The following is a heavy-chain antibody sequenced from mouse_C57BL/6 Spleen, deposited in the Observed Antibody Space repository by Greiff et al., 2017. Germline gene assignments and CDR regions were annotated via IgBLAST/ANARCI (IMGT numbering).Heavy chain of an antibody. CDR2: ISSGSSTI. Sequence: EVQRVESGGGLVKPGGSLKLSCAASGFTFSDYGMHWVRQAPEKGLEWVAYISSGSSTIYYADTVKGRFTISRDNAKNTLFLQMTSLRSEDTAMYYCGRNYYDYDAVFAYWGQGTLVTVSA. J-gene: IGHJ3*01. CDR3: GRNYYDYDAVFAY. V-gene: IGHV5-17*01. D-gene: IGHD2-4*01. CDR1: GFTFSDYG.